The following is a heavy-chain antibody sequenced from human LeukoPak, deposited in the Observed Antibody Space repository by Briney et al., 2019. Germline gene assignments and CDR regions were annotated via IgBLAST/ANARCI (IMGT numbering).Heavy chain of an antibody. J-gene: IGHJ4*02. CDR3: AKGSGGSSWYLDYFDY. Sequence: PGRSLRLSCAASGFTFSSYAMHWVRQAPGKGLEWVSGISWNSGSIGYADSVKGRFTISRDNAKNSLYLQMNSLRAEDTALYYCAKGSGGSSWYLDYFDYWGQGTLVTVSS. CDR2: ISWNSGSI. CDR1: GFTFSSYA. V-gene: IGHV3-9*01. D-gene: IGHD6-13*01.